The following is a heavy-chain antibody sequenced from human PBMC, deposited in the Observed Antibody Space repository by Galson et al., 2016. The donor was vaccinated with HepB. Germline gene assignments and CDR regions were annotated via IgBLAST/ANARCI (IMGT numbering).Heavy chain of an antibody. Sequence: SLRLSCTASGFAFSDSAMHWVRQAPGKGLEWVAAISYHGSDKYYADSVKGRVTISRDNSNNTLYLQMTSLSPEDTAVYYCARDKSFYYYGMDVWGQGTTVTVSS. CDR3: ARDKSFYYYGMDV. CDR1: GFAFSDSA. CDR2: ISYHGSDK. J-gene: IGHJ6*02. V-gene: IGHV3-30-3*01.